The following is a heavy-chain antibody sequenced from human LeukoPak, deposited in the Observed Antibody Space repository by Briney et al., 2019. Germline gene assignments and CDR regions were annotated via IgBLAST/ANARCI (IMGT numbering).Heavy chain of an antibody. J-gene: IGHJ6*04. V-gene: IGHV3-33*01. CDR3: ARDQGTTVYGMDV. CDR2: IWYDGNNK. Sequence: GGSLRLSCAASGSTFSSYGMHWVRQAPGKGLEWVAVIWYDGNNKYYEDSVKGRFTTSRDNSKNTLYLQMNSLRAEDTAVYYCARDQGTTVYGMDVWGKGTTVTVSS. D-gene: IGHD4-11*01. CDR1: GSTFSSYG.